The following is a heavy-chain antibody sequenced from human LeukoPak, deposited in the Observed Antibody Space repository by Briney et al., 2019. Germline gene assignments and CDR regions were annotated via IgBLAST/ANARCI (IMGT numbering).Heavy chain of an antibody. CDR2: ISGSGGNT. J-gene: IGHJ4*02. CDR1: GFTFSSYA. V-gene: IGHV3-23*01. Sequence: GGSLRLSCAASGFTFSSYAMHWVRQAPGKGLEWVSGISGSGGNTYYADSVKGRFTISRDNSKNTLYLQMNSLRAEDTAVYYCANGVRGWLDDNWGQGTLVTVSS. CDR3: ANGVRGWLDDN. D-gene: IGHD6-19*01.